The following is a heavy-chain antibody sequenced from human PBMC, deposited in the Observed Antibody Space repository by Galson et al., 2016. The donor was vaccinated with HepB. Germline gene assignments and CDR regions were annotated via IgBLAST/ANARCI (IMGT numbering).Heavy chain of an antibody. CDR1: AGSITTYY. J-gene: IGHJ6*02. D-gene: IGHD3-10*01. V-gene: IGHV4-59*08. Sequence: SETLYLTCTVSAGSITTYYWSWIRQPPGMGLEWIAFSHSSGATSYSPPLNSRVTISVDTSKNQFSLKLSSVTAADTAVYYCAGHPRGGYGMDVWGQGTTVTVSS. CDR2: SHSSGAT. CDR3: AGHPRGGYGMDV.